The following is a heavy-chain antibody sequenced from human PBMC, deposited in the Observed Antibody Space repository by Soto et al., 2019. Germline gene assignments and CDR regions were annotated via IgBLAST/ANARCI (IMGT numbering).Heavy chain of an antibody. V-gene: IGHV3-30-3*01. CDR1: GFTFSSYA. J-gene: IGHJ5*02. CDR2: ISYDGSNK. Sequence: QVQLVESGGGVVQPGRSQRLSCAASGFTFSSYAMHWVRQAPGKGLEWVAVISYDGSNKYYADSVKGRFTISRDNSKNTLYLQMNSLRAEDTAVYYCARGGFSGFVSSSWFDPWGQGTLVTVSS. D-gene: IGHD6-13*01. CDR3: ARGGFSGFVSSSWFDP.